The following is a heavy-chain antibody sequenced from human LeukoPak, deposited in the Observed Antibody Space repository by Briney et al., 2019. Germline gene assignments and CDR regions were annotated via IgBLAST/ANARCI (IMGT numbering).Heavy chain of an antibody. D-gene: IGHD3-16*02. V-gene: IGHV4-34*01. CDR2: INHSGST. J-gene: IGHJ4*02. CDR3: ARSRGYYDYVWGSYQWFDY. Sequence: SETLSLTCDVSGGSFNDYYWSWIRQAPGKGLEWIGEINHSGSTNYNPSLKSRVTISVDTSKNQFSLKLSSVTAADTAVYYCARSRGYYDYVWGSYQWFDYWGQGTLVTVSS. CDR1: GGSFNDYY.